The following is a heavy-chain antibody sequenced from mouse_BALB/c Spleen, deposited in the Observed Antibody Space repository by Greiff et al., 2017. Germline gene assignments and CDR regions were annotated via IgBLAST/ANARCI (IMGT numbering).Heavy chain of an antibody. CDR2: INPSSGYT. Sequence: VQLVESGAELARPGASVKMSCKASGYTFTSYTMHWVKQRPGQGLEWIGYINPSSGYTNYNQKFKDKATLTADKSSSTAYMQLSSLTSEDSAVYYCARSSYYDYDGSWFAYWGQGTLVTVSA. CDR1: GYTFTSYT. D-gene: IGHD2-4*01. J-gene: IGHJ3*01. CDR3: ARSSYYDYDGSWFAY. V-gene: IGHV1-4*01.